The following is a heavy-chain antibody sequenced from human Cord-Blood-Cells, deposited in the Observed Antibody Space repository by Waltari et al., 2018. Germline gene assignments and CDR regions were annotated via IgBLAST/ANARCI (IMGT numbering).Heavy chain of an antibody. J-gene: IGHJ5*02. CDR2: IYYSGST. CDR1: GGSISSSSYY. V-gene: IGHV4-39*01. Sequence: QLQLQESGPGLVKPSETLSLTCTVSGGSISSSSYYWGWIRQPPGKGLEWIGSIYYSGSTYYNPSLKSRVTISVDTSKNQFSLKLSSVTAADTAVYYCARHYGDYLDHNWFDPWGRGTLVTVSS. CDR3: ARHYGDYLDHNWFDP. D-gene: IGHD4-17*01.